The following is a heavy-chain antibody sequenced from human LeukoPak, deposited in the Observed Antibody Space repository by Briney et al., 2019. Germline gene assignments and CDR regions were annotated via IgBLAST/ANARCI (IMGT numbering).Heavy chain of an antibody. D-gene: IGHD3-22*01. J-gene: IGHJ4*02. Sequence: ASVKISCKASGYTFTRNGISWVRQAPGEGLEWMGWFSAYNGNTNYAQKFQGRVIMTTDTPTSTAYMELRSLRSDDTAVYYCAYESSAYYVYWGQGTLVTVSS. V-gene: IGHV1-18*01. CDR1: GYTFTRNG. CDR3: AYESSAYYVY. CDR2: FSAYNGNT.